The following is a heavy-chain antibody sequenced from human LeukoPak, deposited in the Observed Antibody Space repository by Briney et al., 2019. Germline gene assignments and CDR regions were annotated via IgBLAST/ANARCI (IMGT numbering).Heavy chain of an antibody. V-gene: IGHV4-59*01. CDR3: ARETSYADAFDI. Sequence: SETLSLTCTVSGGSISSYYWSWIRQPPGKGLEWIGYIYYSGSTNYNPSLKSRVTISVDTSKNQFSLKLSSVTAADTAVYYCARETSYADAFDIWGQGTMVTVSS. CDR1: GGSISSYY. J-gene: IGHJ3*02. D-gene: IGHD2-2*01. CDR2: IYYSGST.